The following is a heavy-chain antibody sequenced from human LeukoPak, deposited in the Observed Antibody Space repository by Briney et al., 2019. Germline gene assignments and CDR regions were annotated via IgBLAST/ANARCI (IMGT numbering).Heavy chain of an antibody. CDR1: GFTFSNYA. D-gene: IGHD1-14*01. CDR2: ISGSGGST. CDR3: AKDNRDVRSFSFWFDP. V-gene: IGHV3-23*01. Sequence: GGSLRLSCAASGFTFSNYAMTWVRQAPGKGLEWVSAISGSGGSTYYTDSVKGRFTISRDNSKNTLYLQMNSLRAEDTAVYYCAKDNRDVRSFSFWFDPWGQGTLVTVSS. J-gene: IGHJ5*02.